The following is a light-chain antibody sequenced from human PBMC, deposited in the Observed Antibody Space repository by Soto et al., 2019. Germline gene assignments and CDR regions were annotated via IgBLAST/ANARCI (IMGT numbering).Light chain of an antibody. J-gene: IGKJ1*01. CDR1: QSISDN. Sequence: ETVMTQTPATLSLSPGERATLSCRASQSISDNLAWYQQKPGQAPRLIIYTASIRATGIPARFSGSGSGTEFTLTISSLQSEDSSIYYCQQYNDWPSWTFGQGTKV. V-gene: IGKV3-15*01. CDR2: TAS. CDR3: QQYNDWPSWT.